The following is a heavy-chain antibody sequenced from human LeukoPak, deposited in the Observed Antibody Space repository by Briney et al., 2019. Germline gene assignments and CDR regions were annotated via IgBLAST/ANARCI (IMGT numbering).Heavy chain of an antibody. CDR1: GFTFSSYW. CDR2: IKQDGSEK. V-gene: IGHV3-7*01. CDR3: ASRRDGYNRHAFDI. J-gene: IGHJ3*02. Sequence: QPGGSLRLSCAASGFTFSSYWMSWVRQAPGKGLEWAANIKQDGSEKYYVDSVKGRFTISRDNAKNSLYLQMNSLRAEDTAVYYCASRRDGYNRHAFDIWGQGTMVTVSS. D-gene: IGHD5-24*01.